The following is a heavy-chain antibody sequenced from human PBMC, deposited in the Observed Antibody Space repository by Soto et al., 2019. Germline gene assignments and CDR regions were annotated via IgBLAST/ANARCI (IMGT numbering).Heavy chain of an antibody. CDR1: GFIVSTNY. CDR2: IYSGGST. Sequence: EVQLVESGGGLIQPGGSLKLACAASGFIVSTNYMSWVRQAPGKGLEWLSVIYSGGSTYYADSVKGRFTISRDDSKNTLYLQMTSLRAEDTAVYYCALRSGSHGWGQGTTVTVSS. CDR3: ALRSGSHG. V-gene: IGHV3-53*01. J-gene: IGHJ6*02. D-gene: IGHD1-26*01.